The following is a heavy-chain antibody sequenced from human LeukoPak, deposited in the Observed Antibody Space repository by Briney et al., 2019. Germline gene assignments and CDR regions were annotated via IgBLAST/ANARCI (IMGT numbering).Heavy chain of an antibody. CDR3: HLTRALYYYDSSGYFDY. J-gene: IGHJ4*02. D-gene: IGHD3-22*01. CDR1: GYTFTSYG. Sequence: ASVKVSCKASGYTFTSYGISWVRQAPGQGLEWMGWINTNTGNPTYAQGFTGRFVFSLDTSVSTAYLQISSLKAEDTAVYHCHLTRALYYYDSSGYFDYWGQGTLVTVSS. CDR2: INTNTGNP. V-gene: IGHV7-4-1*02.